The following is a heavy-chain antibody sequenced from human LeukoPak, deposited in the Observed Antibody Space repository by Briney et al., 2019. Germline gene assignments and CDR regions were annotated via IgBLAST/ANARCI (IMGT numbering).Heavy chain of an antibody. CDR1: GGSISSYY. Sequence: SETLSLTCTVSGGSISSYYWSWIRQAPGKGLEWIGYIYYSGGTNYNPSLKSRVTISVDTSKNQFSLKLSSVTAADTAVYYCARAGWLQSKRIQHWYFDLWGRGTLVTVSS. J-gene: IGHJ2*01. CDR2: IYYSGGT. D-gene: IGHD5-24*01. CDR3: ARAGWLQSKRIQHWYFDL. V-gene: IGHV4-59*01.